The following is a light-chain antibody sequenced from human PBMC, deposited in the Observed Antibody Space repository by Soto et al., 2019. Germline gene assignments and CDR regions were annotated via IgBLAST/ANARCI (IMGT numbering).Light chain of an antibody. CDR2: DTS. CDR3: QQRDSWPRT. V-gene: IGKV3-11*01. Sequence: EIVLTQSPATLSLSPGERATLSCRASQRISRSLAWYQHKPGQAPRLLIFDTSNRATGIPARFSGSGSGTDFTLTISSLEPEDFPIYYCQQRDSWPRTFGQGTKVEIK. CDR1: QRISRS. J-gene: IGKJ1*01.